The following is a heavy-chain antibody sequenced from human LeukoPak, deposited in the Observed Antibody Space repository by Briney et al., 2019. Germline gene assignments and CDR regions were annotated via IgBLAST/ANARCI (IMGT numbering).Heavy chain of an antibody. CDR2: INSDGSST. V-gene: IGHV3-74*01. J-gene: IGHJ4*02. CDR3: ARSMVAIPIPGGY. Sequence: GGSLRLSCAASGFTFSSYWMHWVRQAPGKGLVWVSRINSDGSSTSYADSVKGRFTISRDNAKNTLYLQMNSLRAEDTAVYYCARSMVAIPIPGGYWGQGTLVTVSP. D-gene: IGHD3-10*01. CDR1: GFTFSSYW.